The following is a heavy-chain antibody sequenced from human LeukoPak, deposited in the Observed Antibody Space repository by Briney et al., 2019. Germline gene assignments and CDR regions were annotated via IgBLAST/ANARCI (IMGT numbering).Heavy chain of an antibody. Sequence: PGGSLRLSCAASGFTFSSYWMHWVRQAPGKGLVWVSRINSDGSSTSYADSVKGRFTISRDNAKNTLYLQMNSLRAEDTAIYYCAKMPVSYSSGWSTFDYRGQGTLVTVSS. D-gene: IGHD6-19*01. CDR2: INSDGSST. CDR3: AKMPVSYSSGWSTFDY. J-gene: IGHJ4*02. V-gene: IGHV3-74*01. CDR1: GFTFSSYW.